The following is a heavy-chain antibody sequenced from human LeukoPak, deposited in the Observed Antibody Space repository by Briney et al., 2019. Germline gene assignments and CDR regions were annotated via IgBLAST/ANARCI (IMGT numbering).Heavy chain of an antibody. J-gene: IGHJ6*03. CDR2: INPNSGGT. CDR3: ARDYGSTSYYYYYYYMDV. V-gene: IGHV1-2*02. D-gene: IGHD2-2*01. Sequence: ASVKVSCKASGYTLTGYYMHWVRQAPGQGLEWMGWINPNSGGTNYAQKFQGRVTMTRDTSISTAYMELSRLRSDDTAVYYCARDYGSTSYYYYYYYMDVWGKGTTVTVSS. CDR1: GYTLTGYY.